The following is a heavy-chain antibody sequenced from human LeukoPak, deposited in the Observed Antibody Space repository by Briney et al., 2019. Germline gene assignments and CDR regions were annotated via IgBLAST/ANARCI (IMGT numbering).Heavy chain of an antibody. J-gene: IGHJ4*02. Sequence: GESLKISCKGSGYTFTSYWIVWVRQMPGKGLECMGIIYPGDSDTTYSPSFQGQVTISADKSISTAYLQWGSLKASDTAMYYCARVRSLSTTFFDYWGQGTLVAVSS. D-gene: IGHD1-1*01. CDR3: ARVRSLSTTFFDY. V-gene: IGHV5-51*01. CDR1: GYTFTSYW. CDR2: IYPGDSDT.